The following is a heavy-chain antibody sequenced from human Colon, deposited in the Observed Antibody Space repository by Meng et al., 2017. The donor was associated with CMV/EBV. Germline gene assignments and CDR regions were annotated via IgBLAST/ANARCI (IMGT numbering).Heavy chain of an antibody. Sequence: ASVKVSCKASGYIFTSYGISWARQAPGQGLEWMGWISTHNGYTSYAQKFQDRVTMTTDTSTSTAYMDLRSLRSDDSAVYYCARYCSGGNCYSKPGLAKFFDPWGQGTLVTVSS. CDR3: ARYCSGGNCYSKPGLAKFFDP. D-gene: IGHD2-15*01. CDR1: GYIFTSYG. J-gene: IGHJ5*02. CDR2: ISTHNGYT. V-gene: IGHV1-18*01.